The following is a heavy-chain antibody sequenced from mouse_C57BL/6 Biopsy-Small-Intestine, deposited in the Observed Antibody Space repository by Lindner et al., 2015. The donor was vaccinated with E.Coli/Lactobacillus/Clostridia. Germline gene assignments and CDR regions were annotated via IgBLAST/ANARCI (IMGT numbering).Heavy chain of an antibody. V-gene: IGHV1-20*01. CDR3: ARPYYGDFYYFDY. J-gene: IGHJ2*01. Sequence: VQLQESGPELVKPGASVKISCKASGYSFTGYFMNWVKQSHGKSLEWIGRINPYNGDTFYNQKFKGKATLTVGKSSSTAHMELRSLTSEDSAVYYCARPYYGDFYYFDYWGQGTTLTVSS. D-gene: IGHD2-13*01. CDR1: GYSFTGYF. CDR2: INPYNGDT.